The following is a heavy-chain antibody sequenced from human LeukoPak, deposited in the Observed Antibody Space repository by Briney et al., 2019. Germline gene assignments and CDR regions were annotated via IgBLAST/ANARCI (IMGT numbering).Heavy chain of an antibody. CDR1: GFTFSSYA. CDR3: ARDRTSWLHFDY. CDR2: ISSSGSTI. D-gene: IGHD2-2*01. J-gene: IGHJ4*02. V-gene: IGHV3-48*04. Sequence: PGGSLRLSCAASGFTFSSYAMSWVRQAPGKGLEWVSYISSSGSTIYYADSVKGRFTISRDNAKNSLYLQMNSLRAEDTAVYYCARDRTSWLHFDYWGQGTLVTVSS.